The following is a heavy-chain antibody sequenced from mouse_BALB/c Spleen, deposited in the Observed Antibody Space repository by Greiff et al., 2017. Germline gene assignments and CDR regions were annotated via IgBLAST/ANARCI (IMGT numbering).Heavy chain of an antibody. V-gene: IGHV3-2*02. D-gene: IGHD2-14*01. CDR1: GYSITSDYA. Sequence: EVQGVESGPGLVKPSQSLSLTCTVTGYSITSDYAWNWIRQFPGNKLEWMGYISYSGSTSYNPSLKSRISITRDTSKNQFFLQLNSVTTEDTATYYCARGGAYYRYDYAMDYWGQGTSVTVSS. J-gene: IGHJ4*01. CDR3: ARGGAYYRYDYAMDY. CDR2: ISYSGST.